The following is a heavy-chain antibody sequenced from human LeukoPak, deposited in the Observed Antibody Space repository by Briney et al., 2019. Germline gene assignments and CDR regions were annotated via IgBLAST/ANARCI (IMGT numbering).Heavy chain of an antibody. J-gene: IGHJ4*02. CDR2: IYWNDDK. V-gene: IGHV2-5*01. CDR3: AHRLGRYGRNEFDY. D-gene: IGHD1-14*01. CDR1: GFSLSTSGVS. Sequence: SGPTLVNPTQTLTLTCTFSGFSLSTSGVSVGWIRHPPGKALNGLPLIYWNDDKHYSPSLKSRLTITNITKDTSKNQVVLTMTNMDPVDTATYYCAHRLGRYGRNEFDYWGQGTLVTVSS.